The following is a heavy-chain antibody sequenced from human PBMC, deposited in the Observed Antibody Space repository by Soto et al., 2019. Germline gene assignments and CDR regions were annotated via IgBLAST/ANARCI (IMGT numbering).Heavy chain of an antibody. V-gene: IGHV4-30-4*01. CDR1: GGSISSGDYY. J-gene: IGHJ4*02. D-gene: IGHD4-4*01. Sequence: SETLSLTCTVSGGSISSGDYYWSWIRQPPGKGLEWIGYIYYSGSTYYNPSLKSRVTISVDTSKHQFSLKLSSVTAADTAVYYCARDHYSNYIDYWGQGTLVTVSS. CDR2: IYYSGST. CDR3: ARDHYSNYIDY.